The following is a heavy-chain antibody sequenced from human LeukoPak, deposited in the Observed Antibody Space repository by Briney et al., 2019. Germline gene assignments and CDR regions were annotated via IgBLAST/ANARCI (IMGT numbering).Heavy chain of an antibody. V-gene: IGHV4-61*02. CDR2: IYTSGST. D-gene: IGHD1-26*01. CDR3: ARNRVVGAPNFDY. CDR1: GGSISSGSYY. Sequence: SETLSLTCTVSGGSISSGSYYWSWIRQPAGRGLEWIGRIYTSGSTNYNPSLKSRVTISVDTSKNQFSLKLSSVTAADTAVYYCARNRVVGAPNFDYWGQGTLVTVFS. J-gene: IGHJ4*02.